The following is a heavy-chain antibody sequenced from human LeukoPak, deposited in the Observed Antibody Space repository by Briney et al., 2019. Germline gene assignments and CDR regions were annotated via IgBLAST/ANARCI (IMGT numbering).Heavy chain of an antibody. CDR2: ITGGHYAT. CDR3: TKDPNCDYIGAFDP. CDR1: GFSFSSFA. J-gene: IGHJ5*02. Sequence: QTGGSLRLSCAASGFSFSSFAMTWVRQAPGKGLEWVSSITGGHYATYNTDSVKGRFTISRDNAKNTLYLQMNSLRADDTAIYYCTKDPNCDYIGAFDPWGQGALVTVSS. D-gene: IGHD4-11*01. V-gene: IGHV3-23*01.